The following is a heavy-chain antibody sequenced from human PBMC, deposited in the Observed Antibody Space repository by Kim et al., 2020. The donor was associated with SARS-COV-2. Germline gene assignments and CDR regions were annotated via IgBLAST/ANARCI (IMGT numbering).Heavy chain of an antibody. CDR1: GFTFSNDW. Sequence: GGSLRLSCAASGFTFSNDWMSWVRQAPGKGLEWVGRIKSKTDGGTTDYAAPVKGRFTISRDDSKNTLYLQMNSLKTEDTAVYYCTTLLRYFDWLAVKYYYSGMDVWGQGTTVTVSS. CDR2: IKSKTDGGTT. D-gene: IGHD3-9*01. V-gene: IGHV3-15*01. CDR3: TTLLRYFDWLAVKYYYSGMDV. J-gene: IGHJ6*02.